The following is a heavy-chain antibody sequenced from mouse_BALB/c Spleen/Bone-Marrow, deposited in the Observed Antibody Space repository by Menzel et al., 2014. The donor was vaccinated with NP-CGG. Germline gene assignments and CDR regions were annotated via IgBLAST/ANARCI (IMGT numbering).Heavy chain of an antibody. CDR3: VRNYDYGNYYAMDY. V-gene: IGHV2-2*02. J-gene: IGHJ4*01. Sequence: VQLLQSGPGLVQPSQCLSITCTVSGFSLTNYAVHWVRQSPGKGLEWLGVIWNGRNTDCNAAFISRRNISKDNSKSQIFFKMHSLQPNDKAKYYCVRNYDYGNYYAMDYWGQGTSVTVSS. CDR1: GFSLTNYA. CDR2: IWNGRNT. D-gene: IGHD2-4*01.